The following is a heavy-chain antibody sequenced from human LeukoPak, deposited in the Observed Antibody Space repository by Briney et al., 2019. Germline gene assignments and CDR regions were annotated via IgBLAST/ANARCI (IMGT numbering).Heavy chain of an antibody. CDR3: ARGLSGLFGWFDP. CDR1: GFTFSSFA. CDR2: ISYDGSNK. V-gene: IGHV3-30*04. J-gene: IGHJ5*02. D-gene: IGHD1-26*01. Sequence: GRSLRLSCAASGFTFSSFAMHWVRQAPGKGLEWVAVISYDGSNKYYADSVKGRFTISRDNSKNTLYLQMNSLRAEDTAVYYCARGLSGLFGWFDPWGQGTLVTVSS.